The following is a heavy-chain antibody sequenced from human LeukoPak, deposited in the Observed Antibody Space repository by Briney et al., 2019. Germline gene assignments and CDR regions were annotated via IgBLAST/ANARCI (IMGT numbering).Heavy chain of an antibody. CDR2: ISAYNGNT. CDR3: AAQSGFY. V-gene: IGHV1-18*01. D-gene: IGHD3-10*01. Sequence: GASVKVSCKPSGYTFTSYGISWVRQAPGQGLEWMEWISAYNGNTHYAHKLQGRVTITTETSTSTAYLEARSLRPDDPAAYYCAAQSGFYWGQGTLVTVSS. J-gene: IGHJ4*02. CDR1: GYTFTSYG.